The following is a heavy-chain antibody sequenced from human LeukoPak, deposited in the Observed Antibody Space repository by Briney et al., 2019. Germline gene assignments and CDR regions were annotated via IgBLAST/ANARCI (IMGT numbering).Heavy chain of an antibody. V-gene: IGHV1-2*04. Sequence: GASVQVSCKASGYTFTGYYMHWVRQAPGQGLEWMGWINPNSGGTNYAQKFQGWVTMTRDTSISTAYMELSRLRSDDTAVYYCARGLGSSGWYFAFDIWGQGTMVTVSS. D-gene: IGHD6-19*01. J-gene: IGHJ3*02. CDR3: ARGLGSSGWYFAFDI. CDR1: GYTFTGYY. CDR2: INPNSGGT.